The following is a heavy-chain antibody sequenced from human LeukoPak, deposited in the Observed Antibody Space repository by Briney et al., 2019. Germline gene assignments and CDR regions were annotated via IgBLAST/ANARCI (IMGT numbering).Heavy chain of an antibody. J-gene: IGHJ3*02. D-gene: IGHD6-13*01. CDR1: GFTVSSNY. CDR3: ARKARSYSSSWFDDAFDI. Sequence: PGGSLRLSCAASGFTVSSNYMTWVRQAPGKGLEWVSVIYSGGNTYYADSVKGRFTISRDNSKNTLYLQMNSLRAEDTAVYYCARKARSYSSSWFDDAFDIWGQGTMVTVSS. CDR2: IYSGGNT. V-gene: IGHV3-53*01.